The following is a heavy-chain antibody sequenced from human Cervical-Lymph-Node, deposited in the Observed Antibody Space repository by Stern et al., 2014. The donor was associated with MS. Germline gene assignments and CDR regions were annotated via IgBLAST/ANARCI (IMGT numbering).Heavy chain of an antibody. CDR2: IWYDGSNR. Sequence: QLVQSGGGVVQPGRSLRLSCAASGFTFSRSGMHWVRQAPGKGLEWLASIWYDGSNRYYADSVKGRFTISRDNSKNTLYLQMNSLRAEDTAVYYCAREGGNTAEYFQHWGQGTLVTVSS. J-gene: IGHJ1*01. CDR1: GFTFSRSG. CDR3: AREGGNTAEYFQH. V-gene: IGHV3-33*01. D-gene: IGHD4-23*01.